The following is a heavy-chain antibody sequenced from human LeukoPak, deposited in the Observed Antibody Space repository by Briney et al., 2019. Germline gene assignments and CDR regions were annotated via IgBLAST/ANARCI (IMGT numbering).Heavy chain of an antibody. Sequence: GGSLRLSCAASGFTFSRYSMNWVRQAPGKGLEWVSSISTSSSFLYYADSVKGRFTISRDNAKNSLYLQMNSLRAEDTAVYYRARGRVGQWLVDAFDIWGQGTMVTVSS. CDR1: GFTFSRYS. CDR3: ARGRVGQWLVDAFDI. V-gene: IGHV3-21*01. J-gene: IGHJ3*02. D-gene: IGHD6-19*01. CDR2: ISTSSSFL.